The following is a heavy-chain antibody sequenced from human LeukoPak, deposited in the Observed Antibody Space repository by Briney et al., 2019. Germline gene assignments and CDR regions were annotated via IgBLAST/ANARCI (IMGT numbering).Heavy chain of an antibody. CDR1: GFTFGSYA. CDR3: AKGSGYSYGSTPDY. D-gene: IGHD5-18*01. Sequence: GGSLRLSCVASGFTFGSYAMSWVRQAPGKGLEWVSAISGSGGSTYYADSVKGRFTISRDNSKNTPYLQMNSLRAEDTAVYYCAKGSGYSYGSTPDYWGQGTLVTVSS. J-gene: IGHJ4*02. V-gene: IGHV3-23*01. CDR2: ISGSGGST.